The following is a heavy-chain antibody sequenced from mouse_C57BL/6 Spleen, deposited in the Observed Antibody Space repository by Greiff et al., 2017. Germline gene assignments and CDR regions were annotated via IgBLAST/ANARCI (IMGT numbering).Heavy chain of an antibody. CDR3: ARHDPLTTGMDY. CDR1: GFTFSSYG. CDR2: ISSGGSYT. V-gene: IGHV5-6*01. Sequence: EVHLVESGGDLVKPGGSLKLSCAASGFTFSSYGMSWVRQTPDKRLEWVATISSGGSYTYYPDSVKGRFTISRDNAKNTLYLQMSSLKSEDTAMYYCARHDPLTTGMDYWGQGTSVTVSS. D-gene: IGHD1-1*01. J-gene: IGHJ4*01.